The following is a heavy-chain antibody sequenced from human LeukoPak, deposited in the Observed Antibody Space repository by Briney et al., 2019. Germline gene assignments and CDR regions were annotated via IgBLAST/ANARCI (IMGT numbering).Heavy chain of an antibody. D-gene: IGHD1-26*01. CDR1: GGSIGGNSY. CDR2: ISNSGST. V-gene: IGHV4-61*01. CDR3: ARGGASSIPLDY. Sequence: SETLSLTCIVSGGSIGGNSYWSWIRQPPGKGPEWIGHISNSGSTYYSPSLSSRVTISLDTSKNQFSLKLRSVTAADTAVYYCARGGASSIPLDYWGRGTLVTVSS. J-gene: IGHJ4*02.